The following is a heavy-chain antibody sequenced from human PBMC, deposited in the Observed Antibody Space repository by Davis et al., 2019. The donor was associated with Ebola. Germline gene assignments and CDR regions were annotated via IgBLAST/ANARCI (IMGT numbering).Heavy chain of an antibody. CDR3: ARAPGRYYFDY. Sequence: GESLKISCAASGFTVSSNYMSWVRQAPGKGLEWVSVIYSGGSTYYADSVKGRFTISRDNSKNTLYLQMNSLRAEDTAVYYCARAPGRYYFDYWGQGTLVTVSS. CDR1: GFTVSSNY. CDR2: IYSGGST. D-gene: IGHD1-14*01. V-gene: IGHV3-66*01. J-gene: IGHJ4*02.